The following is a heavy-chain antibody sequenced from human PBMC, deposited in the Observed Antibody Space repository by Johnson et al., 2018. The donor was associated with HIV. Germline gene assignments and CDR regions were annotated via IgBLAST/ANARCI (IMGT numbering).Heavy chain of an antibody. CDR2: ISWNSGNI. V-gene: IGHV3-9*01. CDR1: GFTFDDYA. CDR3: ARGYTLNDVSI. J-gene: IGHJ3*02. Sequence: VESGGGLVQPGRSLRLSCAASGFTFDDYAMHWVRQGPGKGLEWVSGISWNSGNIGYADSVKGRFTISRDNFKNTVYLQMNSLRTVDTAVYYCARGYTLNDVSIWGQGTMVTVSS. D-gene: IGHD1-1*01.